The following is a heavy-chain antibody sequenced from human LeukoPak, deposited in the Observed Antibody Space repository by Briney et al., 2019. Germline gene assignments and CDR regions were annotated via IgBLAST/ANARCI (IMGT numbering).Heavy chain of an antibody. V-gene: IGHV3-74*01. J-gene: IGHJ4*02. Sequence: PGGSLRLSCAASEFTFCDYWMHWVRQAPGKGLVWLSRIDADATSTSYTDSVKGRFTISRDNVKNTLYLQMNSLRAEDTAVYYCVRGGIGWNYPLLDYWGQGTLVTVSS. CDR3: VRGGIGWNYPLLDY. CDR2: IDADATST. CDR1: EFTFCDYW. D-gene: IGHD1-7*01.